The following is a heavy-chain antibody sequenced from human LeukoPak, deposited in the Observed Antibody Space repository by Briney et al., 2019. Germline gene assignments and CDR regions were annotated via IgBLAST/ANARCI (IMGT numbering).Heavy chain of an antibody. CDR1: GVTFSSSD. Sequence: TGGSLRLSCSASGVTFSSSDMHWVRQAPGKGLEYVSAITGNGCNTYYADSVNGRFTISRDNSKNTLYLQMSSLRPEDTAMYYCVKVGWSTHDYWGQGTLVTVSS. CDR3: VKVGWSTHDY. D-gene: IGHD2-15*01. V-gene: IGHV3-64D*06. J-gene: IGHJ4*02. CDR2: ITGNGCNT.